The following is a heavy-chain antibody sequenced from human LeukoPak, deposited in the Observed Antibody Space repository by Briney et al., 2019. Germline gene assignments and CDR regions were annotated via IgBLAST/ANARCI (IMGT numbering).Heavy chain of an antibody. Sequence: PGGSLRLSCAASGFTFDDYGMSWVRQAPGKGLEWVSSINWNGGSTGYADSVKGRFTNSRDNAKNSLYLQMNSLRAEDTALYYCARDIVSAYSSGWYFFSSAYWGQGTLVTVSS. V-gene: IGHV3-20*04. J-gene: IGHJ4*02. D-gene: IGHD6-19*01. CDR1: GFTFDDYG. CDR3: ARDIVSAYSSGWYFFSSAY. CDR2: INWNGGST.